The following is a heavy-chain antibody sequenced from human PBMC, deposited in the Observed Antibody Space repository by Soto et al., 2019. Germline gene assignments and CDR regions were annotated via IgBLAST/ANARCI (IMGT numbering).Heavy chain of an antibody. D-gene: IGHD5-18*01. CDR1: GYRFTAYY. J-gene: IGHJ4*02. V-gene: IGHV1-2*06. Sequence: GASVKVSCKASGYRFTAYYIHWVRQAPGQGLEWMGRMNLDTGGTTYAQKFQGRVTMTRDTSISTAHMEVSSVKSDDTAMYYCARDGNFALLGYSFAFDLWGQGTLVTVYS. CDR3: ARDGNFALLGYSFAFDL. CDR2: MNLDTGGT.